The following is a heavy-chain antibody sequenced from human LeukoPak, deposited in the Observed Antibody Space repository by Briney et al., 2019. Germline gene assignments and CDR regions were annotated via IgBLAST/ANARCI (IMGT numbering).Heavy chain of an antibody. J-gene: IGHJ4*02. Sequence: SETLSLTCTVSGGPISSYYWSWIRQPAGKGLEWIGRIYTSGSTNYNPSLKSRVTMSVDTSKNQFSLKLSSVTAADTAVYYCAREVGYYDFWSGYYFDYWGQGALVTVSS. CDR1: GGPISSYY. D-gene: IGHD3-3*01. CDR3: AREVGYYDFWSGYYFDY. V-gene: IGHV4-4*07. CDR2: IYTSGST.